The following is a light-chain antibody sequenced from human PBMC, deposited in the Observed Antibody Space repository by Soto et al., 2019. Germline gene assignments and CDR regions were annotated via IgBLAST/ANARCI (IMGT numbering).Light chain of an antibody. J-gene: IGKJ4*01. CDR3: QEGTYWPA. CDR1: QSVSGS. V-gene: IGKV3-11*01. Sequence: EIVLTQSPAILSLSPGEKATLSCRASQSVSGSLGWYQQKPGQAPRLIIYDASVRATGIPARFSGSGSGTDFTLTISSLESEDFAVYYCQEGTYWPAFGGGTKGEIK. CDR2: DAS.